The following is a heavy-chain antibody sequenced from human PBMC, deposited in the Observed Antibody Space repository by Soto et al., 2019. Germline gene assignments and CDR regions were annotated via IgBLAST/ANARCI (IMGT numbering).Heavy chain of an antibody. D-gene: IGHD3-16*01. V-gene: IGHV1-18*01. CDR1: GYTFTSYG. J-gene: IGHJ5*02. Sequence: QVQLVQSGAEVKKPGASVKVSCKASGYTFTSYGMTWVRQAPGQGLEWMGWISPYNGNTDYAQKLQGRVTMTTDTSTSKAYMELRSLRYDDTAVYYCARELDYYASRTYSNWFDPWGQATLVTVSS. CDR3: ARELDYYASRTYSNWFDP. CDR2: ISPYNGNT.